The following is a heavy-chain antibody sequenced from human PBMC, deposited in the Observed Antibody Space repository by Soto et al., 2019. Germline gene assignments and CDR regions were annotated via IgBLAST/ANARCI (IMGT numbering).Heavy chain of an antibody. Sequence: QVHLVQSGAEVKSPGSAVKVSCKVSGAGDTFSNYGLNWMRQSPGQGLEWMGGAIPAFGTANYAQKFQVRVTITADTSKTTAYMDLSSLRSDDTAVYYCWRHDKTALPPLDSWGQGTLVSVSS. D-gene: IGHD1-1*01. V-gene: IGHV1-69*06. CDR3: WRHDKTALPPLDS. J-gene: IGHJ4*02. CDR2: AIPAFGTA. CDR1: GAGDTFSNYG.